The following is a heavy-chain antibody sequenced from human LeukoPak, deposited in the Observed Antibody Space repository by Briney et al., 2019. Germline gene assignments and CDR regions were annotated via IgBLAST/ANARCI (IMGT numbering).Heavy chain of an antibody. CDR2: ISAYNGNT. J-gene: IGHJ6*03. V-gene: IGHV1-18*01. CDR3: VSGYIAAAEPYYYYYMDV. Sequence: ASVKVSCKASGYTFTSYGISWVRQAPGQGLEWMGWISAYNGNTNYAQKLQGRVTMTTDTSTSTAYMELRSLRSDDTAVYYCVSGYIAAAEPYYYYYMDVWGKGTTVTISS. CDR1: GYTFTSYG. D-gene: IGHD6-13*01.